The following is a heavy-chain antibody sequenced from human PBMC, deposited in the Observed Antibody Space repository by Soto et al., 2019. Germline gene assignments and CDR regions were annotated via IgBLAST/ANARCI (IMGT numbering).Heavy chain of an antibody. CDR2: INPSGGAT. Sequence: ASVKVSCKASGYTFINLFIHWVRQAPGQGLEWVGIINPSGGATTYPQKFQGRVTMTRDTSTSTVYMDVSSLRFDDTAVYYCARSHCSGGSCYLGAFDIWGPGTMVTVSS. V-gene: IGHV1-46*01. D-gene: IGHD2-15*01. J-gene: IGHJ3*02. CDR1: GYTFINLF. CDR3: ARSHCSGGSCYLGAFDI.